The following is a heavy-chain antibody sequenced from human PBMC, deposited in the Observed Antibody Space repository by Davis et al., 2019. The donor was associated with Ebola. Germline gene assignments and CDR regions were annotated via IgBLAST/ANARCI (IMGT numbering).Heavy chain of an antibody. V-gene: IGHV1-69-2*01. Sequence: AASVKVSCKGSGYSFSDYYMHWVQEAPGKGLEWVGLVDPKAGKTVYAEKFQDRVTITADKSTDTVYMELSSLRYEDTAVYYCATLDILTAYVSYAMDVWGQGTTVTVS. CDR3: ATLDILTAYVSYAMDV. J-gene: IGHJ6*02. D-gene: IGHD3-9*01. CDR2: VDPKAGKT. CDR1: GYSFSDYY.